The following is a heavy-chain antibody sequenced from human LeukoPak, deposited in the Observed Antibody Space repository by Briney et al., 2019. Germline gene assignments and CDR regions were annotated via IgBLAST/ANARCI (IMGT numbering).Heavy chain of an antibody. D-gene: IGHD4-11*01. J-gene: IGHJ4*01. CDR2: INTDGRTI. CDR3: VRSAFLTTEFYFDY. Sequence: GGSLRLSCAASGFTFSRYWMHWVRHAPGKGLVWVSRINTDGRTITYADSVKGRLTISRDNAKNTLYLQMNSLRAEDTAVYYCVRSAFLTTEFYFDYWGHGTLVTVSS. V-gene: IGHV3-74*01. CDR1: GFTFSRYW.